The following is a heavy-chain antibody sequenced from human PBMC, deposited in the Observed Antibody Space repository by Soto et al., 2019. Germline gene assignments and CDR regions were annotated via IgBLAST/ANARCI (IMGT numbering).Heavy chain of an antibody. V-gene: IGHV3-23*01. CDR2: ITGSGGST. Sequence: GGSLRLSCAASGFTYSNYAMSWVRQAPGKGLEWVSGITGSGGSTYYADPVKGRFTISRDNFKNTLYLQVNSLRAEDTAVYYCAKVESTNSAGRRGFFDFWGQGSQVTVSS. CDR3: AKVESTNSAGRRGFFDF. CDR1: GFTYSNYA. D-gene: IGHD2-2*01. J-gene: IGHJ4*02.